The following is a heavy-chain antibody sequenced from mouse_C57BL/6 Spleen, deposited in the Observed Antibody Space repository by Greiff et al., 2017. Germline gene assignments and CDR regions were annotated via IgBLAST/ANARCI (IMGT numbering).Heavy chain of an antibody. Sequence: QVQLQQPGAELVMPGASVKLSCKASGYTFTSYWMHWVKQRPGQGLEWIGEIDPSDSYTNYNQKFKGQSTLTVDKSSSTAYMQLSSLTSEDSAVYYCARGDYYYGSMFAYWGQGTLVTVSA. CDR1: GYTFTSYW. CDR2: IDPSDSYT. V-gene: IGHV1-69*01. J-gene: IGHJ3*01. CDR3: ARGDYYYGSMFAY. D-gene: IGHD1-1*01.